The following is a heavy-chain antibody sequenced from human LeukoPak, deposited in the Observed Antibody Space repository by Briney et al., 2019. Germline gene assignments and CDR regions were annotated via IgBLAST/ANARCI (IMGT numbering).Heavy chain of an antibody. Sequence: GGSLRLSCAASGFTYSGHTMNWVRQAPGKGLEWVSSISSSGSYKYYADSVKGRFTISRDNAKNSLFLQMYSLRAEDTAVYYCARDGEYYYDSSGYYAIDYWGQGTLVSVSS. CDR3: ARDGEYYYDSSGYYAIDY. V-gene: IGHV3-21*01. J-gene: IGHJ4*02. CDR2: ISSSGSYK. CDR1: GFTYSGHT. D-gene: IGHD3-22*01.